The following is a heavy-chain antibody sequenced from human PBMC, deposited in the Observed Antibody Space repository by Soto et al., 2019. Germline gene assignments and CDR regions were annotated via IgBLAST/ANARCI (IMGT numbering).Heavy chain of an antibody. Sequence: QVQLQESGPGLVKPSETLSLTCTVSGGSFKSGSYSWSWIRQPPGKGLEWIGYVYHTGRNSYNPPLKSRVSISMDTSKNQFSLNLDSVTAADTAVYFCARDFAYFDSWGQGTLVTVSS. CDR1: GGSFKSGSYS. D-gene: IGHD3-3*01. V-gene: IGHV4-61*01. CDR3: ARDFAYFDS. J-gene: IGHJ4*02. CDR2: VYHTGRN.